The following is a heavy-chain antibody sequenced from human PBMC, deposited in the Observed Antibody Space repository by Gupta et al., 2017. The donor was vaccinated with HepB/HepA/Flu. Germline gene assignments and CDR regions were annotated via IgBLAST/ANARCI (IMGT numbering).Heavy chain of an antibody. J-gene: IGHJ4*02. CDR3: TRDGVFDY. V-gene: IGHV3-23*01. CDR1: GFTFSIYV. D-gene: IGHD3-16*01. Sequence: EVQLLESGGTLVQPGGSLRLSCAASGFTFSIYVMSWVRQAPGKGLEWVSRIGGSATGETTNYADSVKGRFTMARDNSKNKLYRQMKSLRVEDTAIDDGTRDGVFDYWGQGTLVTVSS. CDR2: IGGSATGETT.